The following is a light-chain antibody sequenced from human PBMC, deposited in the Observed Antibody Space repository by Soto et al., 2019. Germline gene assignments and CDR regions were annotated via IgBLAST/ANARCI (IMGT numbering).Light chain of an antibody. CDR3: QQLYSYPLT. CDR2: AAS. J-gene: IGKJ4*01. V-gene: IGKV1-9*01. Sequence: IQLTQSPSSLSASVGDRVTITCRASQGISSYLAWYQQKPGKAPNLLIYAASTLQSGVPSRLSGSGSGTDFTLTISSLQPEDFATYHCQQLYSYPLTFGGGTKVEIK. CDR1: QGISSY.